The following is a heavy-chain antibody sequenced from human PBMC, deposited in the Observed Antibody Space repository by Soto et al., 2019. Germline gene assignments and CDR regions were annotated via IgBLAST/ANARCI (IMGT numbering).Heavy chain of an antibody. CDR2: ISGSGGST. CDR3: AKTHNDILTGYYIFSHYYGMDV. D-gene: IGHD3-9*01. CDR1: GFTFSDYA. V-gene: IGHV3-23*01. Sequence: GGSLRLSCAASGFTFSDYAMSWVRQAPGKGLEWVSVISGSGGSTYYADSVKGRFTISRDNSKNTLYLQMNSLRAEDTAVYYCAKTHNDILTGYYIFSHYYGMDVWGQGTTVTVSS. J-gene: IGHJ6*02.